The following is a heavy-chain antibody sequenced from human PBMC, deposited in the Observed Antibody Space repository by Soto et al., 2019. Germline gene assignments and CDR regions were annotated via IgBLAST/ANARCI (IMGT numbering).Heavy chain of an antibody. V-gene: IGHV3-23*01. CDR2: ISGSGGST. Sequence: PGGSLRLSCAASGFTFSSYAMSWVRQAPGKGLEWVSAISGSGGSTYYADSVKGRFTISRDNSKNTLYLQMNSLRAEDTAVYYCAKDGKYSYGYDPFDYWGPGTLVTVSS. D-gene: IGHD5-18*01. CDR1: GFTFSSYA. J-gene: IGHJ4*02. CDR3: AKDGKYSYGYDPFDY.